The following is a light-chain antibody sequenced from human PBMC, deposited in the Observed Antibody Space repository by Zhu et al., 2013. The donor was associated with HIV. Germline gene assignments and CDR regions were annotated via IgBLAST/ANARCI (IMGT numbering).Light chain of an antibody. V-gene: IGLV3-21*02. Sequence: SYVLTQPASVSVAPGETARITCEGKDIGTKRVHWYQQKPGQAPVLVVYDDSDRPSGIPERFSGSNSENTATLFITGLEDGDEADYHCQVWDSVSDHRVFGGGTKLTVL. CDR3: QVWDSVSDHRV. CDR2: DDS. CDR1: DIGTKR. J-gene: IGLJ3*02.